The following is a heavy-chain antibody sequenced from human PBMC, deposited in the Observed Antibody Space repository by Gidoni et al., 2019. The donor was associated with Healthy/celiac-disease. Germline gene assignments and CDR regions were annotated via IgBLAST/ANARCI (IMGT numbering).Heavy chain of an antibody. CDR1: GFTFSSYA. Sequence: EVQLLESGGGLVQPGGSLSLSCAASGFTFSSYAMSWVRQAPGKGLEWVSAISGSGGSTYYADSVKGRFTISRDNSKNTLYLQMNSLRAEDTAVYYCAVGGSYGDPVDYWGQGTLVTVSS. CDR2: ISGSGGST. J-gene: IGHJ4*02. CDR3: AVGGSYGDPVDY. V-gene: IGHV3-23*01. D-gene: IGHD1-26*01.